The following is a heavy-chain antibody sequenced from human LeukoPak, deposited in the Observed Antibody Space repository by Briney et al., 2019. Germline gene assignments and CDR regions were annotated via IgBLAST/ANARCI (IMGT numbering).Heavy chain of an antibody. Sequence: GRSLRLSCAASGFTFSSYAMHWVRQAPGKGLEWVAVISYDGSNKYYADSVKGRFTISRDNSKNTLYLQMNSLRAEDTAVYYCAGAKYGRSGSDPWGKETLFT. V-gene: IGHV3-30*04. D-gene: IGHD3-22*01. J-gene: IGHJ5*02. CDR1: GFTFSSYA. CDR3: AGAKYGRSGSDP. CDR2: ISYDGSNK.